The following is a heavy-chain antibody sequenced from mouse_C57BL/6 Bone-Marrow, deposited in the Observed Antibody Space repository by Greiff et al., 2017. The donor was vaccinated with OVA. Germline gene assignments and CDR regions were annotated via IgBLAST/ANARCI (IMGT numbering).Heavy chain of an antibody. D-gene: IGHD1-1*02. J-gene: IGHJ4*01. Sequence: VQLQQPGAELVKPGASVKMSCKASGYTFTSYWITWVKQRPGQGLEWIGDIYPGSGSTNYNEKFKSKATLTVDTSSSTAYMQRSSLTSEDSAVYYCARSGPPTIAMDYWGQGTSVTVSS. CDR2: IYPGSGST. CDR1: GYTFTSYW. V-gene: IGHV1-55*01. CDR3: ARSGPPTIAMDY.